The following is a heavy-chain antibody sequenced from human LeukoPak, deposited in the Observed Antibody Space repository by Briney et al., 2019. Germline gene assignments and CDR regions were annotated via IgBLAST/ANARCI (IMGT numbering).Heavy chain of an antibody. Sequence: PGGSLRLSCAASGFTFDDYTMHWVRQAPGKGLEWVANIKQDGSEKYYVDSVKGRFTISRDNAKNSLYLQMNSLRAEDTAVYYCASLENWGQGTLVTVSS. J-gene: IGHJ4*02. CDR1: GFTFDDYT. V-gene: IGHV3-7*01. CDR2: IKQDGSEK. CDR3: ASLEN.